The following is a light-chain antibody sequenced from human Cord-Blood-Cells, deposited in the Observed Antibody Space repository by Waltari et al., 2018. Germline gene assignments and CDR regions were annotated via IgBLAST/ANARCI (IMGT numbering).Light chain of an antibody. J-gene: IGKJ1*01. CDR2: GAS. CDR3: QQYGSSPQT. V-gene: IGKV3-20*01. Sequence: EIVLTQSPGTLSLSPGERATISCRASQSVSRSYLAWYQQKPGQAPRLLIYGASSRATGIPDRFSGSGSGTDFTLTISRLEPEDFAVYYCQQYGSSPQTFGQGTKVEIK. CDR1: QSVSRSY.